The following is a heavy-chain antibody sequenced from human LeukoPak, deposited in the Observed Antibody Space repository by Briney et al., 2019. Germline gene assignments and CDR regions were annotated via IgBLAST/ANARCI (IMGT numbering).Heavy chain of an antibody. CDR2: IYYSGRT. Sequence: SETLSLTCTVSGGSIRSGNYYWTWIRQHPGTGLEWIGYIYYSGRTFYNPSLQSRVSISVDTSKNQFSLKLSSVTAADTAAYYCARGGAYSSADYWGQGTLVTVSS. CDR1: GGSIRSGNYY. CDR3: ARGGAYSSADY. J-gene: IGHJ4*02. V-gene: IGHV4-31*03. D-gene: IGHD5-18*01.